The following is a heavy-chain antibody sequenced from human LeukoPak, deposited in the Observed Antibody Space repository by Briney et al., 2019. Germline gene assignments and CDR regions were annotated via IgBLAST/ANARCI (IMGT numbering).Heavy chain of an antibody. CDR3: ARAWAGTPNYYYYMDV. CDR1: GYTFTSYD. CDR2: MNPNSGNT. V-gene: IGHV1-8*03. D-gene: IGHD1-1*01. J-gene: IGHJ6*03. Sequence: ASVKVSCKASGYTFTSYDINWVRQATGQGLEWMGWMNPNSGNTGYAQKFQGRVTITRNTSISTAYMELSSLRSEDTAVYYCARAWAGTPNYYYYMDVWGKGTTVTVSS.